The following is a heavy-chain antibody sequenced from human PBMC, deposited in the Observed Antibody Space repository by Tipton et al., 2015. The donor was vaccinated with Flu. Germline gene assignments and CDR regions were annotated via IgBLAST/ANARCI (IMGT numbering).Heavy chain of an antibody. V-gene: IGHV3-7*01. CDR3: AGGSGWLITD. D-gene: IGHD6-19*01. Sequence: QLVQSGGGLVQPGGSLRLSCEASGITFSTNALSWVRQAPGKGLEWVAIIKQDASEKLYVDSVEGRFTISRDNAKNSLSLQMDSLRGDDTAVYYCAGGSGWLITDWGQGTLVTVSS. CDR1: GITFSTNA. CDR2: IKQDASEK. J-gene: IGHJ4*02.